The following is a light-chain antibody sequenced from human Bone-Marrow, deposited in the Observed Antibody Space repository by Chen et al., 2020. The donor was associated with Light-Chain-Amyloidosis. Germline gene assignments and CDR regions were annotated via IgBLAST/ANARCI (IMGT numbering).Light chain of an antibody. J-gene: IGLJ1*01. CDR1: SSDVGGDNH. V-gene: IGLV2-14*01. CDR2: EVP. CDR3: SSYTITNTLV. Sequence: QSALTQPASVSGSPGQAITISCTGTSSDVGGDNHVSWYQQHPDNAPKLMIYEVPNRPSWVPYRFVCSKADNTPSLTSSGLQAEDEADYFCSSYTITNTLVFGGRTRVTVL.